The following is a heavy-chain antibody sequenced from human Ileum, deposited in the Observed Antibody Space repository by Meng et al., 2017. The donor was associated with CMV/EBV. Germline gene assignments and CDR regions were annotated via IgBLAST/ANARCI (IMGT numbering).Heavy chain of an antibody. Sequence: SETLSLTCTVSGASISSSIYFWGWVRQPPGKGLEWIGSVYYSGSSWYTPSLRSRLTISVDTPKNQFSLKLSSVTAADTALYFCARRGTNTELLDYWGQGALVTVSS. J-gene: IGHJ4*02. D-gene: IGHD2-8*01. CDR2: VYYSGSS. CDR3: ARRGTNTELLDY. V-gene: IGHV4-39*01. CDR1: GASISSSIYF.